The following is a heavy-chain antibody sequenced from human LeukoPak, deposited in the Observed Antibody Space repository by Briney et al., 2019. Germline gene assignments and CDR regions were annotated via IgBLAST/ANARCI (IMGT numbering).Heavy chain of an antibody. CDR3: ARAPLRYFNWLSNNWFDP. V-gene: IGHV4-34*01. CDR1: GFTVSSNY. CDR2: INHSGST. Sequence: GSLRLSCAASGFTVSSNYMSWVRQPPGKGLEWIGEINHSGSTNYNPSLKSRVTISVDTSKNQFSLKLSSVTAADTAVYYCARAPLRYFNWLSNNWFDPWGQGTLVTVSS. J-gene: IGHJ5*02. D-gene: IGHD3-9*01.